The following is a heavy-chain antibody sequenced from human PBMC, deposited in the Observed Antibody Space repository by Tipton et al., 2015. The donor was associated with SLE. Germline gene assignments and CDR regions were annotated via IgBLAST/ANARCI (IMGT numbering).Heavy chain of an antibody. V-gene: IGHV4-30-2*01. CDR3: ARGGDWDYRLDY. CDR1: GGSISSGGYS. D-gene: IGHD1-7*01. Sequence: TLSLTCAVSGGSISSGGYSWSWIRQPPGKGLEWIGYIYHSGSTYYNPSLKSRVTISVDTSKNQFSLKLSSVTAADTAVYYCARGGDWDYRLDYWGQGTLVTVSS. J-gene: IGHJ4*02. CDR2: IYHSGST.